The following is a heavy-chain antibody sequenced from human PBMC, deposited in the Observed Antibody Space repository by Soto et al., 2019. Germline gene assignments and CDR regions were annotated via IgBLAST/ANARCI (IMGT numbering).Heavy chain of an antibody. D-gene: IGHD6-19*01. Sequence: QVQLQQWGAGLLKPSETLSLTCAVYGGSFSGYYWSWIRQPPGKGLEWIGEINHSGSTNYNPSLKSRVTISVDTSKNQFSLKLSSVTAADTAVYYCARGWQWLDLNWGQGTLATVSS. J-gene: IGHJ4*02. V-gene: IGHV4-34*01. CDR2: INHSGST. CDR3: ARGWQWLDLN. CDR1: GGSFSGYY.